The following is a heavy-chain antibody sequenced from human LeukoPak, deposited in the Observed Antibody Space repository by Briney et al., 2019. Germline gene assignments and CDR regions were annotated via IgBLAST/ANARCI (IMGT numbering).Heavy chain of an antibody. D-gene: IGHD3-10*01. Sequence: SETLPLTCTVSGGSINSYYWSWIRQPAGKGLEWIGRLSSSGSTNSNPSLKSRVTMSVDTSKNQLSLNLTSVTAADTAMYYCTRDDFGSGRPFDYWGQGILVTVSS. J-gene: IGHJ4*02. CDR2: LSSSGST. V-gene: IGHV4-4*07. CDR3: TRDDFGSGRPFDY. CDR1: GGSINSYY.